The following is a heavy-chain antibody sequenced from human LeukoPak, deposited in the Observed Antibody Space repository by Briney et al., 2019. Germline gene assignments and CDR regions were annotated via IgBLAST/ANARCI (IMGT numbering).Heavy chain of an antibody. Sequence: ETLSLTCAVYGGPFSVYHGIGLRQPPGKGLEWFGEIIESRNTNYNPSLKSRLTISIATSKNQFYLKLTSVTAADTAVYYCAINDGSGSYYKADYWGQGTLVTVSS. D-gene: IGHD3-10*01. CDR2: IIESRNT. V-gene: IGHV4-34*12. CDR3: AINDGSGSYYKADY. J-gene: IGHJ4*02. CDR1: GGPFSVYH.